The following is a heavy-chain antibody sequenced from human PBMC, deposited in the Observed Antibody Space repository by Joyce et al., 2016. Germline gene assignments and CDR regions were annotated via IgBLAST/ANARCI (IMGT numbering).Heavy chain of an antibody. D-gene: IGHD4-23*01. V-gene: IGHV1-45*02. J-gene: IGHJ3*01. CDR3: AGDYGGAFDV. CDR1: GYTFNYRY. CDR2: FTPVNSNT. Sequence: QRQLEQSGAEVKKDGSSVKVSCKASGYTFNYRYLHWVRQAHGQALEWMGWFTPVNSNTNYAQKFQDRVIITRDMTMSTAYMEMRSLRSEDTAMFYCAGDYGGAFDVWGPGTMIAVSS.